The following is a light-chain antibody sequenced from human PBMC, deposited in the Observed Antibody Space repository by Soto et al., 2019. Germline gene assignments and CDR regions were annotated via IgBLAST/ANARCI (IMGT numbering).Light chain of an antibody. CDR2: AAS. Sequence: DIQMTQSLSSVSASVGDSLTITCRASQGITSWVAWYQHKPGRAPKLLIYAASRLQSGVPSRFSGSGSGTDFTLTISSLQPEDFGTYYCQQTSSFPLTLGGGTKVEIK. V-gene: IGKV1-12*01. J-gene: IGKJ4*01. CDR3: QQTSSFPLT. CDR1: QGITSW.